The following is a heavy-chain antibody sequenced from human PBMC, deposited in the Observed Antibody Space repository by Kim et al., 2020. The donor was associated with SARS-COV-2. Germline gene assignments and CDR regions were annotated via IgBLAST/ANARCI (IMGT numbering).Heavy chain of an antibody. Sequence: SETLSLTCTVSGGSISSSSYYWGWIRQPPGKGLEWIGSIYYSGSTYYNPSLKSRVTISVDTSKNQFSLKLSSVTAADTAVYYCARRGVVTALSWGQGTLVTVSS. CDR1: GGSISSSSYY. CDR2: IYYSGST. V-gene: IGHV4-39*07. D-gene: IGHD2-21*02. CDR3: ARRGVVTALS. J-gene: IGHJ5*02.